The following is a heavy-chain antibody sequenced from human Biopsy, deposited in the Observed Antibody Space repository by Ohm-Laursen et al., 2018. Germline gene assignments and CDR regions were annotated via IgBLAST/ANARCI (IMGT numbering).Heavy chain of an antibody. J-gene: IGHJ5*02. CDR2: IIPIPNVA. V-gene: IGHV1-69*10. CDR3: ARGEGSSWFDP. Sequence: GASVKVSCKASGDSFTSYAIGWVRQAPGQGLEWMGGIIPIPNVATYAQKFQGRITITADESTSTAYMELNSLTSDDTAVYFCARGEGSSWFDPWGHGTLVTASS. D-gene: IGHD1-26*01. CDR1: GDSFTSYA.